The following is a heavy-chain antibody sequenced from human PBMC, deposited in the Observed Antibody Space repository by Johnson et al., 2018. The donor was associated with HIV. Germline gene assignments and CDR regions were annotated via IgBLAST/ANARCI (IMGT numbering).Heavy chain of an antibody. CDR1: GFTFGSYG. J-gene: IGHJ3*02. Sequence: QVQLVESGGGLVQPGGSLRLSCAASGFTFGSYGIHWVRQAPGKGLEWVAVISYDGSNKYYADSVKGRFTISRDNSKNTLYLQMNSLRAEDTAVYYCAKVGIVGATTGAFDIWGQGTMVTVSS. V-gene: IGHV3-30*18. CDR3: AKVGIVGATTGAFDI. CDR2: ISYDGSNK. D-gene: IGHD1-26*01.